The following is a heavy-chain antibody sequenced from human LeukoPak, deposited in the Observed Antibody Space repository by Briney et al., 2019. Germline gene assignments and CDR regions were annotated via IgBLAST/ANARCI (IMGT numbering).Heavy chain of an antibody. CDR1: GYTVSSNF. CDR3: ARGLVVPGVTEYFQH. D-gene: IGHD2-2*01. J-gene: IGHJ1*01. V-gene: IGHV3-53*01. CDR2: IYSGGET. Sequence: GGSLRLSCAASGYTVSSNFMSWVRQAPGKGLQWVSVIYSGGETYYADSVKGRFTISRDNSKNTLYLQMNSLRVEDTAVYYCARGLVVPGVTEYFQHWGQGTLVTVSS.